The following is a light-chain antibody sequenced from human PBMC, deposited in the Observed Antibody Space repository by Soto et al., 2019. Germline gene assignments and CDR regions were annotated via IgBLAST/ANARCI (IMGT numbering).Light chain of an antibody. CDR1: QTVSSSY. CDR2: GAS. Sequence: EIVLTQPPGTLSLSPGERATLSCRASQTVSSSYLAWYQQKPGQAPRLLIYGASSRATGIPDRFSGSGSGTDFTLTISRLEPEDFAVYYCQQSGSSPTWTFGQGTTVEIK. J-gene: IGKJ1*01. CDR3: QQSGSSPTWT. V-gene: IGKV3-20*01.